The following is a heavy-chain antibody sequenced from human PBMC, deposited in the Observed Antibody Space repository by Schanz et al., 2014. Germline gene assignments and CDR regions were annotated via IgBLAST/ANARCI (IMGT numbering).Heavy chain of an antibody. Sequence: DVQLLESGGGLVQPGGSLRLSCAASGFTFNSYAMTWVRQAPGKGLEWVSSISHSGGSKYYADSVKGRFTISRDNAKNALCLQMNSLRVEDTAVYYCARLPVGYGSVIWDLWGQGTSVTVSS. CDR2: ISHSGGSK. V-gene: IGHV3-23*01. J-gene: IGHJ6*02. CDR3: ARLPVGYGSVIWDL. D-gene: IGHD3-10*01. CDR1: GFTFNSYA.